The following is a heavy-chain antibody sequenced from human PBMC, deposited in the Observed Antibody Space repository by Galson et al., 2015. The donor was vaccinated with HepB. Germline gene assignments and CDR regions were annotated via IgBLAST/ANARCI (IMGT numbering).Heavy chain of an antibody. J-gene: IGHJ6*03. CDR2: IVPIFRTA. CDR1: GGTFNNYA. V-gene: IGHV1-69*13. D-gene: IGHD2-2*02. Sequence: SVKVSCKASGGTFNNYAISWVRQAPGQGLEWMGGIVPIFRTAHYAQRFQGRVTIAADESTNTAYMELSSLRAEDTAIYYCARAEGQYTNSYYYYMNVWGEGTTVTASS. CDR3: ARAEGQYTNSYYYYMNV.